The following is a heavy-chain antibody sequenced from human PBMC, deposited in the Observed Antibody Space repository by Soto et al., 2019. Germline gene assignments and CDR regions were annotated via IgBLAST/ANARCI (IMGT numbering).Heavy chain of an antibody. D-gene: IGHD2-2*01. CDR3: ATVHRSSTSRGSDFDP. V-gene: IGHV1-2*02. J-gene: IGHJ5*02. CDR1: DYYFPGHK. Sequence: ASVKVSCKASDYYFPGHKIHWVRQAPGQGLEWMGWINPNTGVTNYAQKFQGRVTMTGDTSISTAYLEVKKLRSDDTAVYYCATVHRSSTSRGSDFDPWGQGTQVTVSS. CDR2: INPNTGVT.